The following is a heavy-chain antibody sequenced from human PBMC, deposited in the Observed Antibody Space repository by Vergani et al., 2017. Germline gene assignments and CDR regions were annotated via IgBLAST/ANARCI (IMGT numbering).Heavy chain of an antibody. CDR1: GGSISSYY. J-gene: IGHJ3*02. Sequence: QVQLQESCPGLVKPSETLSLTCTVSGGSISSYYWSWIRQPPGKGLEWIGYSYYSGSTNYNPSLQSRVTISVDTSKNQFSLKLSSVTAAATDVSYCARVVVVPLGSDPNDGFDIWGQGTMVTVSS. V-gene: IGHV4-59*08. D-gene: IGHD3-22*01. CDR3: ARVVVVPLGSDPNDGFDI. CDR2: SYYSGST.